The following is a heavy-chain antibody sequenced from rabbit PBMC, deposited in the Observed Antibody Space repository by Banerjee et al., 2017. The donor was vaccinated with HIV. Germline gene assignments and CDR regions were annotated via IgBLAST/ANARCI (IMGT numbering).Heavy chain of an antibody. CDR1: GLDFSSNYW. V-gene: IGHV1S45*01. J-gene: IGHJ4*01. CDR2: IFSENDRT. D-gene: IGHD5-1*01. CDR3: ARDRGGNGIYTEYFTL. Sequence: QEQLVEYGGDLVQPEGSLTLTCKASGLDFSSNYWICWVRQAPGKGLEWLGCIFSENDRTYYASWAKGRFTITRTSSTTVTLQMTSLTAADTATYFCARDRGGNGIYTEYFTLWGQGTLVTVS.